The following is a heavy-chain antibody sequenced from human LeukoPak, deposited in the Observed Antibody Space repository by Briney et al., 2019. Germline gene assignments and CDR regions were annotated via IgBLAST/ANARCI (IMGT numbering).Heavy chain of an antibody. J-gene: IGHJ4*02. CDR2: IYYSGST. D-gene: IGHD3-10*01. Sequence: PSETLSLTCTVSGGSISSSSYYWGWIRQPPGKGLEWIGSIYYSGSTYYNPSLKSRVTISVDKSKNQFSLKLSSVTAADTAVYYCASSSPVLLWFGELLQGYYFDYWGQGTLVTVSS. CDR1: GGSISSSSYY. CDR3: ASSSPVLLWFGELLQGYYFDY. V-gene: IGHV4-39*07.